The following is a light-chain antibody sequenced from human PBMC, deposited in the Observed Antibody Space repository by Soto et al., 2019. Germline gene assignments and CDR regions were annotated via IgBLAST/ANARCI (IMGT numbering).Light chain of an antibody. CDR3: QQYQNWPVT. CDR1: QSVSTR. CDR2: GAS. Sequence: EIVMTQSPATLSVSPGERVTFSCRASQSVSTRLAWYQHKPGQAPRLLISGASTGATGIPPRFSGSGSGTDFTLTVNSLQYEDIAAYYCQQYQNWPVTFGGGNKV. V-gene: IGKV3-15*01. J-gene: IGKJ4*01.